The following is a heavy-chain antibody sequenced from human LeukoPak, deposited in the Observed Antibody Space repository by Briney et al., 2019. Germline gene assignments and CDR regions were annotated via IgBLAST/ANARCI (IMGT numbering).Heavy chain of an antibody. D-gene: IGHD3-10*01. J-gene: IGHJ4*02. CDR2: IYYSGST. V-gene: IGHV4-39*01. CDR3: ARKYLVRGVIIMGFDY. CDR1: GGSISSSSYY. Sequence: SETLSLTCTVSGGSISSSSYYWGWIRQPPGKGLEWIGSIYYSGSTYYNPSLKSRVTISVDTSKNQFSLKLSSVTAADTAVYYCARKYLVRGVIIMGFDYWGQGTLVTVSS.